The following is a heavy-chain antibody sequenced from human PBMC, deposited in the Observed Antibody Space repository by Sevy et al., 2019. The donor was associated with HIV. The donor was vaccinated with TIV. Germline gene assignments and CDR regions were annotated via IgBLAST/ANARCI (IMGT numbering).Heavy chain of an antibody. J-gene: IGHJ4*02. CDR3: AREVGGFNWRPYYFDS. CDR1: GFKFSDYW. CDR2: IKQEESEK. Sequence: GGSLRLSCAASGFKFSDYWMSWVRQSPGKGLEWVATIKQEESEKYYVEPVKGRFAISRDKGKNSVYLQMNGLRVEDTALYYCAREVGGFNWRPYYFDSWGQGTLVTVSS. V-gene: IGHV3-7*01. D-gene: IGHD3-16*01.